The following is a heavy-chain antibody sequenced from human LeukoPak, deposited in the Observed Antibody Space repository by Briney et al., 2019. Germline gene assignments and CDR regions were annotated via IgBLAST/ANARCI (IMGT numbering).Heavy chain of an antibody. V-gene: IGHV3-23*01. CDR3: AKGSSSWFLGAFDI. CDR2: ISGSGGST. Sequence: GGSLRLSCAASGFTFSSYAMSWVRQAPGKGLKWASAISGSGGSTYYADSVKGRFTISRDNSKNTLYLQMNSLRAEDTAVYYCAKGSSSWFLGAFDIWGQGTMVTVSS. J-gene: IGHJ3*02. CDR1: GFTFSSYA. D-gene: IGHD6-13*01.